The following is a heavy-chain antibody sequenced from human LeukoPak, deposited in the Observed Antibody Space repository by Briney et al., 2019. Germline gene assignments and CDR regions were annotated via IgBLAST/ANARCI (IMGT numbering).Heavy chain of an antibody. CDR2: IIPIPGIA. CDR3: ARDLRDGYNSPYYYGMDV. D-gene: IGHD5-24*01. CDR1: GGTFSSYA. V-gene: IGHV1-69*04. Sequence: ASVKVSCKASGGTFSSYAISWVRQAPGQGLERMGRIIPIPGIANYAQKFQGRVTITADKSTSTAYMELSSLRSEDTAVYYCARDLRDGYNSPYYYGMDVWGQGTTVTVSS. J-gene: IGHJ6*02.